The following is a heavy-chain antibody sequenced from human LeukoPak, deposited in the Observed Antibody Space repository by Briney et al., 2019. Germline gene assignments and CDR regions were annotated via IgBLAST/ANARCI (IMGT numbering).Heavy chain of an antibody. CDR1: GGAFNSYA. Sequence: ASVKVSCKASGGAFNSYAISWVRQAPGQELEWMGGIIPIFGTAYYAENSQGRVTITADESTSTVYMELSSLRSEDTAVYYCARDSTMVTPYWYFALWGRGSLVTVSS. CDR3: ARDSTMVTPYWYFAL. J-gene: IGHJ2*01. D-gene: IGHD5/OR15-5a*01. CDR2: IIPIFGTA. V-gene: IGHV1-69*13.